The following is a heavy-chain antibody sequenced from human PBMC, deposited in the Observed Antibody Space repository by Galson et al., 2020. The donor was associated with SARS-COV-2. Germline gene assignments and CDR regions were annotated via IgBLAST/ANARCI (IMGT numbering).Heavy chain of an antibody. Sequence: QAGGSLRLSCAGSGFTSSNYWMSWVRQAPGKGLEWVANIKQNGGEKYYADSVNGRFTISRDNANNSLYLQMNGLRVEDTAVYYCARDPWSGSGIHPWGQGTTVTVSS. J-gene: IGHJ6*02. CDR2: IKQNGGEK. V-gene: IGHV3-7*01. D-gene: IGHD3-10*01. CDR1: GFTSSNYW. CDR3: ARDPWSGSGIHP.